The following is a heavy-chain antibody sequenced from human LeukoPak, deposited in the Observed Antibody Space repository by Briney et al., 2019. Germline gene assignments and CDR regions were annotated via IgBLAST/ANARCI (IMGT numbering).Heavy chain of an antibody. CDR2: INPNSGGT. CDR3: ASGIVEPFDY. D-gene: IGHD2-2*01. Sequence: GASVKVSCKASGYTFTGYYMHWVRQAPGQGLEWMGWINPNSGGTNYAQEFQGRVTITRDTSASTAYMELSSLRSEDMAVYYCASGIVEPFDYWGQGTLVTVSS. J-gene: IGHJ4*02. V-gene: IGHV1-2*02. CDR1: GYTFTGYY.